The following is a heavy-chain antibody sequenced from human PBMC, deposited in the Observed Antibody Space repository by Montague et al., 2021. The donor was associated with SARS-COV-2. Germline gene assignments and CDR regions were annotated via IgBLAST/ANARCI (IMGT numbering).Heavy chain of an antibody. CDR2: ISYGGIA. V-gene: IGHV4-4*02. Sequence: SETLSLTCAVSGVSITSTNCWSLVRHPPGKGLEWIGEISYGGIATYNPSRKSRATISMDRSRNLFSLKLSSVTAADTAIYYCAGKVLTVPADYWGQGTLVTVS. D-gene: IGHD4-11*01. J-gene: IGHJ4*02. CDR3: AGKVLTVPADY. CDR1: GVSITSTNC.